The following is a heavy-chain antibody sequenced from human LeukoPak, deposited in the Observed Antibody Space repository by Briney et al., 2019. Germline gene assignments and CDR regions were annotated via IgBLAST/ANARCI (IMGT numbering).Heavy chain of an antibody. CDR1: GGSISSGDYY. J-gene: IGHJ4*02. V-gene: IGHV4-30-4*01. D-gene: IGHD2-2*01. CDR3: ARANLGYCSSTSCRHSGFLWATYFDY. CDR2: IYYSGST. Sequence: SQTLSLTCTVSGGSISSGDYYWSWIRQPPRKGLEWIGYIYYSGSTYYNPSLKSRVTISVDTSKNQFSLKLSSVTAADTAVYYCARANLGYCSSTSCRHSGFLWATYFDYWGQGTLVTVSS.